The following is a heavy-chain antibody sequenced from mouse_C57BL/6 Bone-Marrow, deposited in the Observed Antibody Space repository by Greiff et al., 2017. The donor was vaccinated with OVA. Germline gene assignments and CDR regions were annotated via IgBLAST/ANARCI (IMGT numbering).Heavy chain of an antibody. J-gene: IGHJ3*01. D-gene: IGHD1-1*01. CDR1: GYAFTNYL. V-gene: IGHV1-54*01. Sequence: QVQLQQSGAELVRPGTSVKVSCKASGYAFTNYLIEWVKQRPGQGLEWIGVINPGCGGTNYNEKLKGKATLTADKSSSTAYMQLSSLTSEDSAVYFRARRLDCGSSSFAYWGQGTLVTVSA. CDR2: INPGCGGT. CDR3: ARRLDCGSSSFAY.